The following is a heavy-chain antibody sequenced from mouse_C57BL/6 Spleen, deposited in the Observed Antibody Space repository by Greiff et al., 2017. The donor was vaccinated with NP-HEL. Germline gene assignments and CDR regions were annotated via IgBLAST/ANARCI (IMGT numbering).Heavy chain of an antibody. J-gene: IGHJ2*01. CDR3: TTYGNYGFDY. Sequence: EVQLQQSGAELVRPGASVKLSCTASGFNIKDDYMHWVKQRPEQGLEWIGWIDPETGDTEYASKFQGKATITADTSSNTAYLQLSSLTSEDTAVYYCTTYGNYGFDYWGQGTTLTVSS. CDR1: GFNIKDDY. CDR2: IDPETGDT. D-gene: IGHD2-1*01. V-gene: IGHV14-4*01.